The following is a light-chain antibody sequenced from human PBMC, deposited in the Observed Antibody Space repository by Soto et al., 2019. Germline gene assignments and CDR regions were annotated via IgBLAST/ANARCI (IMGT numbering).Light chain of an antibody. CDR1: GSNIGGNS. CDR2: DDN. J-gene: IGLJ1*01. CDR3: GSWDSSLSAYV. V-gene: IGLV1-51*01. Sequence: QSVLTQPPSVSAAPGQKVTISCSGSGSNIGGNSVSWYQQLPGTAPKLLIYDDNKRPSGIPDRFPGSKSGTSATLGITGFQTGDEADYYCGSWDSSLSAYVFGTGTKVTVL.